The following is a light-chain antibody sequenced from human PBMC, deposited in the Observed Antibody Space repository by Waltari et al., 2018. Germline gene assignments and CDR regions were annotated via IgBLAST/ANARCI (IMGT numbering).Light chain of an antibody. Sequence: QSALTQPASVSGSPGQSITISCTGLRSDLGSYHLVSWFQQHPGKAPKLLIYETSKRPSGVSNRFSGSSSGNTAYLTISGLQAEDEADYYCCSSPESSTSWVFGGGTKLTVL. V-gene: IGLV2-23*01. CDR3: CSSPESSTSWV. CDR2: ETS. J-gene: IGLJ3*02. CDR1: RSDLGSYHL.